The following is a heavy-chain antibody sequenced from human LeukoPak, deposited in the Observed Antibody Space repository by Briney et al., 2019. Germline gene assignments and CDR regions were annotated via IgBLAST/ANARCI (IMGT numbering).Heavy chain of an antibody. Sequence: PSETLSLTCSVSGGSVSSYYWSWIRLPAGKGLEWIGRLSTSGSTNYNPSLKSRVTISVDTSKNQFSLNLSSVTAADTALYYCTRGYSASKGWFDPWGQGTLVTVSS. J-gene: IGHJ5*02. CDR3: TRGYSASKGWFDP. CDR2: LSTSGST. D-gene: IGHD1-1*01. V-gene: IGHV4-4*07. CDR1: GGSVSSYY.